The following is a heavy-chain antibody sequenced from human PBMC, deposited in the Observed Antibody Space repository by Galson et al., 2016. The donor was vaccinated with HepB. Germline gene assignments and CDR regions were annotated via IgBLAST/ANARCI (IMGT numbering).Heavy chain of an antibody. V-gene: IGHV3-23*01. CDR3: AKKSSGNYPFDY. CDR1: GFTFSNYA. Sequence: SLRLSCAASGFTFSNYAMSWVRQAPGKGLEWVSTISTSGDRTYCAVSVKGRFTISRDNSKDTLYLQMNSLRAEDIAVDYCAKKSSGNYPFDYWGQESLVTVSS. CDR2: ISTSGDRT. D-gene: IGHD3-22*01. J-gene: IGHJ4*02.